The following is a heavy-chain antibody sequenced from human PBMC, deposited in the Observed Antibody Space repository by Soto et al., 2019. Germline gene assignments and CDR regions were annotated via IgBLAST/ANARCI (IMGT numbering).Heavy chain of an antibody. CDR3: ARDSGSYYKYYYFDY. CDR1: GYTFTSHY. CDR2: INPSGGST. D-gene: IGHD1-26*01. Sequence: ASVKVSCKASGYTFTSHYMHWVRQAPGQGLEWMGIINPSGGSTSYAQKFQGRVTMTRDTSTSTVYMELSSLRSEGTAVYYCARDSGSYYKYYYFDYWGQGTLVTVSS. J-gene: IGHJ4*02. V-gene: IGHV1-46*01.